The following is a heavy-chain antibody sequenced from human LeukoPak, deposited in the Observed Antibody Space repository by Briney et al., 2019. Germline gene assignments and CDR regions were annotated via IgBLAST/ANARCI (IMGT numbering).Heavy chain of an antibody. Sequence: PSETLSLTCTVSGGSISSYYWTWIRRPPGKGLEWIGYIYYSGSTNYNPSLKSRVTISVDTSKNQFSLKLSSVTAADTAVYYCARQRFGSSLDYWGQGTLVTVSS. CDR3: ARQRFGSSLDY. V-gene: IGHV4-59*08. J-gene: IGHJ4*02. CDR1: GGSISSYY. D-gene: IGHD6-13*01. CDR2: IYYSGST.